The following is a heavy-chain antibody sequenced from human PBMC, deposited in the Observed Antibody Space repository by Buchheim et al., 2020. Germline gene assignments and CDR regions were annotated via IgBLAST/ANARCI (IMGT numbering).Heavy chain of an antibody. CDR2: ISSTSRAI. J-gene: IGHJ6*02. Sequence: QVQVVESGGGLVKPGGSLRLSCAASGFTFSDYYMSWIRQAPGKGLEWVSYISSTSRAIYYADSVKGRFTISRDNAQKSLYLQMNSLRAEDTAVYYCARSGYTYGAYYYYAMDVWGQGTT. V-gene: IGHV3-11*01. CDR3: ARSGYTYGAYYYYAMDV. D-gene: IGHD5-18*01. CDR1: GFTFSDYY.